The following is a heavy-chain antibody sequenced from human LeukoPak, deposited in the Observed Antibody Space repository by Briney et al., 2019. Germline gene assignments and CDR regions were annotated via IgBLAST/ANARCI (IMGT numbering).Heavy chain of an antibody. CDR2: ISSSSSYI. CDR1: GFTFSSYS. D-gene: IGHD2-15*01. V-gene: IGHV3-21*01. J-gene: IGHJ4*02. CDR3: ARVGDPYCSGGSCYLDY. Sequence: GGSLRLSCAASGFTFSSYSMNWVRQAPGKGLEWVSSISSSSSYIYYADSVKGRFTISRDNAKNSLYLQMNSLRAEDTAVYYCARVGDPYCSGGSCYLDYWGQGTLVTVSS.